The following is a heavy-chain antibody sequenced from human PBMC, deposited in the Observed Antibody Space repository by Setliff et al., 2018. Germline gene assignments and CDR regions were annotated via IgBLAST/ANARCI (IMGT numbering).Heavy chain of an antibody. CDR1: GGSFSGYY. D-gene: IGHD2-15*01. V-gene: IGHV4-34*01. CDR2: INHSGST. Sequence: PSETLSLTCAVYGGSFSGYYWSWIRQPPGKGLEWIGEINHSGSTNYNQSLKSRVTLSVDTSKNQFSLQLTSVTAADTAIYYCARGGGSVLPNYYYYYMDVWGKGTTVTVSS. J-gene: IGHJ6*03. CDR3: ARGGGSVLPNYYYYYMDV.